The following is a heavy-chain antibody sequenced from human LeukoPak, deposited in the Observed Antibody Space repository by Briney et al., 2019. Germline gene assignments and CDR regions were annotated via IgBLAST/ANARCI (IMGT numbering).Heavy chain of an antibody. J-gene: IGHJ4*02. V-gene: IGHV1-18*01. CDR1: GYTFTSYG. Sequence: GASVNVSCKASGYTFTSYGISWVRQAPGQGLEWMGWISAYNGNTNYAQKLQGRVTMTTDTSTSTAYMELRSLRSDDTAVYYCARARTSIVVVSLFDYWGQGTLVTVSS. CDR3: ARARTSIVVVSLFDY. CDR2: ISAYNGNT. D-gene: IGHD3-22*01.